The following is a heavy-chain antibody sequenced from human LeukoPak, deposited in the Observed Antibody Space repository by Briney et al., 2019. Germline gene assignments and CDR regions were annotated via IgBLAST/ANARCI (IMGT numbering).Heavy chain of an antibody. V-gene: IGHV4-34*01. CDR2: INHSGST. CDR3: ARRTMDSVGVPAEIGGDFDY. J-gene: IGHJ4*02. CDR1: GGSFSGYY. Sequence: SETLSLTCAVYGGSFSGYYWSWIRQPPGKGLEWIGEINHSGSTNYNPSLTSRVTIPVDTSKNQFSLKLSSVTAADTAVYYCARRTMDSVGVPAEIGGDFDYWGQGTLVTVSS. D-gene: IGHD2-2*03.